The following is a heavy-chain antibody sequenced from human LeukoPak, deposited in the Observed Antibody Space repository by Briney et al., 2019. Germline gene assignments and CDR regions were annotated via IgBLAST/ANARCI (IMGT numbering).Heavy chain of an antibody. V-gene: IGHV3-30-3*01. J-gene: IGHJ4*02. Sequence: GGSLRLSCAASGFTFSSYAMDWVRQAPGKGLEWVAVISYDGSNKYYADSVKGRFTISRDNSKNTLYLQMNGLRAEDTAVYYCARDGRDYFDYWGQGTLVTVSS. D-gene: IGHD1-26*01. CDR1: GFTFSSYA. CDR3: ARDGRDYFDY. CDR2: ISYDGSNK.